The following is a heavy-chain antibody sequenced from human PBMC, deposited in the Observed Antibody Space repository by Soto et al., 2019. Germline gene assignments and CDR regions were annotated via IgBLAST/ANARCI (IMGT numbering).Heavy chain of an antibody. Sequence: GGSLRLSCSPSGFTFSSYGMHWVRQAPGKGLEYVSGISSNGGSTYYADSVRGRFTISRDNAKNSLYLQMDSLRAEDTALYYCARDARDCSGGSCHYGMDVWGQGTTVTVSS. V-gene: IGHV3-64*04. CDR2: ISSNGGST. CDR3: ARDARDCSGGSCHYGMDV. D-gene: IGHD2-15*01. CDR1: GFTFSSYG. J-gene: IGHJ6*02.